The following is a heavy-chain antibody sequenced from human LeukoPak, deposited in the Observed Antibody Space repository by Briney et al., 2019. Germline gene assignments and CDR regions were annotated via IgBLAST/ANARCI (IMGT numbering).Heavy chain of an antibody. V-gene: IGHV5-51*01. CDR3: ASFGYSGYDPKEYYFDY. D-gene: IGHD5-12*01. J-gene: IGHJ4*02. Sequence: GESLKISCKGSGYSFTSYWIGWVRQMPGKGLEWMGIIYPGDSDTRCSPSFQGLVTISADKSISTAYLQWSSLKASDTAMYYCASFGYSGYDPKEYYFDYWGQGTLVTVSS. CDR1: GYSFTSYW. CDR2: IYPGDSDT.